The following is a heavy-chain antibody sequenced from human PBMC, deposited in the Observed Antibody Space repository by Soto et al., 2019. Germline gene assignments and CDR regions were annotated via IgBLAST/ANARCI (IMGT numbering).Heavy chain of an antibody. CDR1: GGSITNQY. V-gene: IGHV4-4*07. D-gene: IGHD5-18*01. J-gene: IGHJ2*01. CDR2: IYPSGRP. Sequence: QVQLQESGPRLVTPSETLTLTCSVSGGSITNQYWGWIRQPPGKGLEFNGRIYPSGRPHYNPSLQDRVTMSVDTSKNQFSLKVNSVTAADTAIYYCARDYDVNTAVDYWYFDLWGRGTLVTVSS. CDR3: ARDYDVNTAVDYWYFDL.